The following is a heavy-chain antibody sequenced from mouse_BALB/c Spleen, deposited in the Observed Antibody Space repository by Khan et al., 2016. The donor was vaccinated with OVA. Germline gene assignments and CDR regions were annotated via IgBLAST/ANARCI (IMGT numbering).Heavy chain of an antibody. CDR3: TRHGYVAWVTY. CDR1: GYSFTSYY. D-gene: IGHD2-2*01. V-gene: IGHV1S135*01. J-gene: IGHJ3*01. CDR2: IDPFSGGT. Sequence: VQLQQSGPELMKPGASVKISCKASGYSFTSYYIHWVMQSHGTSLEWIGYIDPFSGGTTYNQKFKGKATLTVDKSSSTAYIPLSNLTSEDSAVYYCTRHGYVAWVTYWGQGTLVTVSA.